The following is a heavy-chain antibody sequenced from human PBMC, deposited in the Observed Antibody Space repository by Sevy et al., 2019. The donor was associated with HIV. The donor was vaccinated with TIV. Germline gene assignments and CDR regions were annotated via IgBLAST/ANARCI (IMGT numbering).Heavy chain of an antibody. CDR3: AKVPGIAVAGTLY. CDR1: GFTFSSYA. D-gene: IGHD6-19*01. J-gene: IGHJ4*02. V-gene: IGHV3-23*01. Sequence: GGSLRLSCAASGFTFSSYAMSWVRQAPGKGLEWVSAISGSGGSTYYADSVKGRFTISRDNSKNTLYLQMNSLRAEDTAVYYRAKVPGIAVAGTLYWGQGTLVTVSS. CDR2: ISGSGGST.